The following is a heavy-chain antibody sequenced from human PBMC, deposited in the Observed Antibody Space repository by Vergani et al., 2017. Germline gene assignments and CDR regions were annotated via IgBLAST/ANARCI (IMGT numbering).Heavy chain of an antibody. D-gene: IGHD3-16*01. CDR2: IRSDGTVQ. Sequence: QVQLVESGGGVVQPGGSLRLSCTASGFTFSTLALHWFRQAPGKGLEWVTSIRSDGTVQNYADSVKGRFTISRDNSKNAVYLQMSSLRPEDTAVYYCAKDWGSTQRPGRYYFDYWGQGTLVTVSS. J-gene: IGHJ4*02. CDR1: GFTFSTLA. CDR3: AKDWGSTQRPGRYYFDY. V-gene: IGHV3-30*02.